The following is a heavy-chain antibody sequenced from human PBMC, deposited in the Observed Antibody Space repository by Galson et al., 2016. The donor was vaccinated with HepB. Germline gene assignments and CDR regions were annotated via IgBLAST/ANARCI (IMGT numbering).Heavy chain of an antibody. V-gene: IGHV4-61*02. J-gene: IGHJ5*01. CDR1: GSSISSSSFY. CDR2: VYTDGST. D-gene: IGHD1/OR15-1a*01. CDR3: ARSPRCWNNYWFDY. Sequence: TLSLTCTVSGSSISSSSFYWSWIRQPAGKGLEWLGRVYTDGSTKYNPSLTGRVTISLDTIKNQFSLELTSVTAADTAVSHCARSPRCWNNYWFDYWGLGTLVTVSS.